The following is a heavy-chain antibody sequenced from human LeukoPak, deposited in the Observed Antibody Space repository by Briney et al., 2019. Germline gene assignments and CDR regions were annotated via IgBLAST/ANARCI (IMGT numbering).Heavy chain of an antibody. V-gene: IGHV3-23*01. D-gene: IGHD4-17*01. J-gene: IGHJ4*02. Sequence: PGGSLRLSCAASGFTFSSYAMSWVRQAPGKGLEWVSATSGSGGSTYYADSVKGRFTISRDNSKNTLYLQMNSLRAEDTAVYYCAKPRYGDFDLDYWGQGTLVTVSS. CDR2: TSGSGGST. CDR1: GFTFSSYA. CDR3: AKPRYGDFDLDY.